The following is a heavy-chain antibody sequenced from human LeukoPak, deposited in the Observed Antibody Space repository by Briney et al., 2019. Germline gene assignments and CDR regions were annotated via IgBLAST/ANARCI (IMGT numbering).Heavy chain of an antibody. Sequence: GASVKVSCKASGYTFTNFGVSWVRQAPGQGLECMGWISAYNGNTDFAQKFQGRVTLTIETSTATAYMDLRSLKSDDTAVYYCARDRYSGAYSFDYWGHGTLVTVSS. J-gene: IGHJ4*01. CDR1: GYTFTNFG. V-gene: IGHV1-18*01. CDR2: ISAYNGNT. D-gene: IGHD5-12*01. CDR3: ARDRYSGAYSFDY.